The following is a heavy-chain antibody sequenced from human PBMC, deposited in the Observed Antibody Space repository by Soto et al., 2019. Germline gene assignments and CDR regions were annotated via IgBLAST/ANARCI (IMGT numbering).Heavy chain of an antibody. V-gene: IGHV3-48*01. J-gene: IGHJ4*02. D-gene: IGHD5-18*01. CDR2: ISSSSSTI. CDR1: GFTFSSYS. Sequence: GGSLRLSCAASGFTFSSYSMNWVRQAPGKGLEWVSYISSSSSTIYYADSVKGRFTISRDDSKNTVYLQMNSLKIDDTAVYYCTARRDWTAVDPLEYWGLGTLVTVSS. CDR3: TARRDWTAVDPLEY.